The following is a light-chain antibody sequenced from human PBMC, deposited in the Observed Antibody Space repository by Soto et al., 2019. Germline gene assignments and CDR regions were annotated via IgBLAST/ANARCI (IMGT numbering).Light chain of an antibody. CDR1: QSVNSY. CDR3: QQYNQWPLT. V-gene: IGKV3-15*01. CDR2: GAS. J-gene: IGKJ4*01. Sequence: ETVMTQSPATLSVSPGERATLSCRAGQSVNSYLAWYQQKPGQAPRLLIRGASARATGIPARFSGSGSGTEFTLTISSLQSEDFAVYHCQQYNQWPLTFGGGTKVEI.